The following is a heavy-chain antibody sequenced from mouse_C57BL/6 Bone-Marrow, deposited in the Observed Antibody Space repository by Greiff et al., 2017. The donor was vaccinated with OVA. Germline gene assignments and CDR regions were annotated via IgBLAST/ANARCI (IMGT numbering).Heavy chain of an antibody. J-gene: IGHJ2*01. CDR1: GYTFTDYY. D-gene: IGHD1-1*01. CDR2: INPYNGGT. Sequence: EVQLKESGPVLVKPGASVKMSCKASGYTFTDYYMNWVKQSHGKSLEWIGVINPYNGGTSYNQKFKGKATLTVDKSSSTAYMELNSLTSEDSAVYYCARDYYYGSTLDYWGQGTTLTVSS. V-gene: IGHV1-19*01. CDR3: ARDYYYGSTLDY.